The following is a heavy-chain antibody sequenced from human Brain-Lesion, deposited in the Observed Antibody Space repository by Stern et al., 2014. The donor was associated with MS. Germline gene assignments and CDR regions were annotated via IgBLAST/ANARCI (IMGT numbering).Heavy chain of an antibody. CDR1: GYTFSSYD. J-gene: IGHJ4*02. D-gene: IGHD2-2*01. CDR2: MNPYSGNT. Sequence: VQLVESGAEVKKPGASVKVSCKASGYTFSSYDITWVRQASGHGLEWMGWMNPYSGNTGYAQKFKGRVSMTSAPSISTVYMELTSLTSDDTAVYFCARAVRNQLLSEYWGQGTLVTVSS. V-gene: IGHV1-8*01. CDR3: ARAVRNQLLSEY.